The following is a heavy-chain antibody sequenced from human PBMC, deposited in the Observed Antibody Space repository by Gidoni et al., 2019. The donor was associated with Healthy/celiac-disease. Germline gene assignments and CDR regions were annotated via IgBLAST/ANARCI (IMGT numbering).Heavy chain of an antibody. CDR1: GFTFDDYA. J-gene: IGHJ6*02. CDR2: ISWNSGSI. CDR3: AKDIGAGYCSGGSCYSGGMDV. V-gene: IGHV3-9*01. Sequence: VQLVESGGGLVQPGRSLRLSCAASGFTFDDYAMHWVRQAPGKGLEWVSGISWNSGSIGYADSVKGRFTISRDNAKNSLYLQMNSLRAEDTALYYCAKDIGAGYCSGGSCYSGGMDVWGQGTTVTVSS. D-gene: IGHD2-15*01.